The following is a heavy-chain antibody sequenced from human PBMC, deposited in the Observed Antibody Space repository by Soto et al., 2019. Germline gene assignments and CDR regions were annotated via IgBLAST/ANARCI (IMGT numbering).Heavy chain of an antibody. CDR2: IWYDGSNK. CDR3: AKARHGSGTYSYFDY. J-gene: IGHJ4*02. Sequence: QVQLVESGGGVVQPGRSLRLSCAASGFTFSSYAMHWVRQAPGNGLEWVAVIWYDGSNKNYADSVKGRFTISRDNSKNTPYLQMNSLRTEDTAVYYCAKARHGSGTYSYFDYWGQGILVTVSS. D-gene: IGHD3-10*01. V-gene: IGHV3-30*18. CDR1: GFTFSSYA.